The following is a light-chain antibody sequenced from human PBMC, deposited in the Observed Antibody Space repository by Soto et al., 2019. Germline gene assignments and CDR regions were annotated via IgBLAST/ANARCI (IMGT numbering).Light chain of an antibody. CDR1: SSDVGDYNY. CDR3: CSFAGSYTVWV. V-gene: IGLV2-11*01. Sequence: QSALTQPRSVSGSPGQSVTISCTGTSSDVGDYNYVSWYQQYPGKAPRLVIYDVSKRPSGVPDRFSGSTSGNTASLTISGLQAEDEADYYCCSFAGSYTVWVFGGGTKLTVL. J-gene: IGLJ3*02. CDR2: DVS.